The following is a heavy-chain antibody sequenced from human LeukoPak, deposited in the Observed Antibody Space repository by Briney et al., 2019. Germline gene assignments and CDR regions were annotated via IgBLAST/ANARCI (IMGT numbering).Heavy chain of an antibody. CDR1: GYTFTSYD. CDR2: MNPNSGNT. D-gene: IGHD3-10*01. J-gene: IGHJ4*02. Sequence: ASVKVSCKASGYTFTSYDINWVRQATGQGLEWMGWMNPNSGNTGYAQKFQGRVTMTTDTSTSTAYMELRSLRSDDTAVYYCARDSITMVRGVLGWWGQGTLVTVSS. CDR3: ARDSITMVRGVLGW. V-gene: IGHV1-8*01.